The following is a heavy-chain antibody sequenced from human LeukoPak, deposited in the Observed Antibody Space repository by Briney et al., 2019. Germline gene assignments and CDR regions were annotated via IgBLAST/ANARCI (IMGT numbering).Heavy chain of an antibody. J-gene: IGHJ6*03. D-gene: IGHD1-7*01. CDR1: GFTFSSYE. CDR2: ISSSGSTI. CDR3: ARDLYNWNYVHYYYYYYMDV. Sequence: PGGSLRLSCAASGFTFSSYEMNWVRQAPGKGREWVSYISSSGSTIYYADSVKGRFTISRDNAKNSLYLQMNSLRAEDTAVYYCARDLYNWNYVHYYYYYYMDVWGKGTTVTVSS. V-gene: IGHV3-48*03.